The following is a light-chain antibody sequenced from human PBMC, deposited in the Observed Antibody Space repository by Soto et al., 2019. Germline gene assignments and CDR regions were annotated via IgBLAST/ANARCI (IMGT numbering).Light chain of an antibody. CDR2: RAS. Sequence: DIQMTQSPSTLSASIGDRVTITCRASQSIGSELAWYQQKPGKAPNLLIYRASGLRGGVPSRFSGSGSGTEFSLIVSSLQPDDFATYYCLQYLTYPLPFGGGTKVDIK. CDR1: QSIGSE. J-gene: IGKJ4*01. CDR3: LQYLTYPLP. V-gene: IGKV1-5*03.